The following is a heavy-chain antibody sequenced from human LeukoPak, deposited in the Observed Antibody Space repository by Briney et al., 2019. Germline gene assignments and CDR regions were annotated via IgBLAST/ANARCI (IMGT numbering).Heavy chain of an antibody. CDR2: ISYDGSNK. V-gene: IGHV3-30*18. CDR3: AKASVYVYYGMDV. Sequence: PGGSLRLSCAASGFTFSNFGMHWVRQAPGQGPPWVAVISYDGSNKYYADSVKGRFTISRDNSKNTLYLKMNSLRAEDTAVYYCAKASVYVYYGMDVWGQGTTVTVSS. CDR1: GFTFSNFG. J-gene: IGHJ6*02. D-gene: IGHD3-16*02.